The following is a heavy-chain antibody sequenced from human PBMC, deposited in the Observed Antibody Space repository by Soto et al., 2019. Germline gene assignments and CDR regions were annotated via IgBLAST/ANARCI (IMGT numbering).Heavy chain of an antibody. CDR3: AAAREYQLLNNWFDP. J-gene: IGHJ5*02. CDR2: IVVGSGNT. V-gene: IGHV1-58*02. Sequence: SVKVSCKASGFTFTSSAMQWVRQARGQRLEWIGWIVVGSGNTNYAQKFQERVTITRDMSTSTAYMELSSLRSEDTAVYYCAAAREYQLLNNWFDPWGQGTLVTVSS. D-gene: IGHD2-2*01. CDR1: GFTFTSSA.